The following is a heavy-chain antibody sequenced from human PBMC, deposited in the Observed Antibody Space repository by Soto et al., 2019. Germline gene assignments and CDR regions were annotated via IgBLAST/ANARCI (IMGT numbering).Heavy chain of an antibody. Sequence: QVQLVQSGAEMKKPGSSVKVSCQSSGGTFNTYAMNWVRQAPGQGPEWMGDISPMLGAANYAPKFQGRVTITADESTGTSYMPLSSLPSEDTALYFCAREVQVHTPAFVYWGQGTLVTVSS. J-gene: IGHJ4*02. CDR3: AREVQVHTPAFVY. CDR2: ISPMLGAA. V-gene: IGHV1-69*19. CDR1: GGTFNTYA. D-gene: IGHD3-10*01.